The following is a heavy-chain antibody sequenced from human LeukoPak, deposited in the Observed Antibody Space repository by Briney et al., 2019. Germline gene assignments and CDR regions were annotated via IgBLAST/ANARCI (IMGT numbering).Heavy chain of an antibody. CDR2: INPSGGST. V-gene: IGHV1-46*01. D-gene: IGHD3-22*01. Sequence: VSVKVSCKASGYTFTSYYMHWVRQAPGQGLEWMGIINPSGGSTSYAQKFQGRVTMTRDTSSSTVYMELSSLRSEDTAVYYCARDLRSGSPLGYWGQGTLVTVSS. CDR1: GYTFTSYY. J-gene: IGHJ4*02. CDR3: ARDLRSGSPLGY.